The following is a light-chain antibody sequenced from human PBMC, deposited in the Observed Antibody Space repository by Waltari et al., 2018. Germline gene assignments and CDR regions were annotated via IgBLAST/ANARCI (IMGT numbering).Light chain of an antibody. CDR3: GTWDDRLDAWV. V-gene: IGLV1-51*01. J-gene: IGLJ3*02. CDR1: NSNIGHNS. CDR2: DNN. Sequence: QSALTQPPSVSAAPGQRVTISCAGSNSNIGHNSVSWLRQFPGTAPQLVIYDNNDRSAVPDRFSGSNSGNSATLAITGLQTGDEADYYCGTWDDRLDAWVFGGGTKLTVL.